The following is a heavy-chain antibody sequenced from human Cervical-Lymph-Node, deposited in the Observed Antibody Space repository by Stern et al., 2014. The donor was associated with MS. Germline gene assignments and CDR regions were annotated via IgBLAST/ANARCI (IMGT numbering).Heavy chain of an antibody. D-gene: IGHD3-10*01. V-gene: IGHV3-30*18. CDR1: GFTFSSYG. CDR2: ISYDGSDT. J-gene: IGHJ4*02. CDR3: VKRGITEVRGXXXGDY. Sequence: VQLVESGGGVVQPGRSLRLTCTVSGFTFSSYGMHWVRQAPGKGLEWVSVISYDGSDTYYAESVKGRFTISRDNSKNTLYLEMRSLRPEDTAVYYCVKRGITEVRGXXXGDYWGPGXLVIVSS.